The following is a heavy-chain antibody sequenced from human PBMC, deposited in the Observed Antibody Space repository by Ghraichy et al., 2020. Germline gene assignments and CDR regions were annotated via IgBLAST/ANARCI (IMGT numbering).Heavy chain of an antibody. V-gene: IGHV3-7*03. CDR2: IKQDGNEN. J-gene: IGHJ4*02. CDR1: GFTFSRYW. Sequence: GGSLRLSCAASGFTFSRYWMSWVRQAPGKGLEWVANIKQDGNENYYMDSVRGRFTISRDSSKNTVSLDLENLKVEDTAVYYCARDSSGWNIFDYWGQGTLVTVSS. CDR3: ARDSSGWNIFDY. D-gene: IGHD6-19*01.